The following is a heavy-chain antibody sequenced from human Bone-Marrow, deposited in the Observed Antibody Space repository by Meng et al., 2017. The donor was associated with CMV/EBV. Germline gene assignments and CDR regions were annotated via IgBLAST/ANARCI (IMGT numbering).Heavy chain of an antibody. CDR1: GFTFSSYS. V-gene: IGHV3-21*01. Sequence: GSLRLSCAASGFTFSSYSMNWVRQAPGKGLEWVSSISSSSSYIYYADSVKGRFTISRDNAKNSLYLQMNSLRAEDTAVYYCARRVQGISHGIYYYYYGMYVWGQGTTVTVSS. CDR3: ARRVQGISHGIYYYYYGMYV. D-gene: IGHD1-14*01. J-gene: IGHJ6*02. CDR2: ISSSSSYI.